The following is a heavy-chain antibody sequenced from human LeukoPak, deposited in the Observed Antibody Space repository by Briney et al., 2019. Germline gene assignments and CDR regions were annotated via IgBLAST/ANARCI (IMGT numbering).Heavy chain of an antibody. Sequence: GASVKVSCKASGYTFTSYGISWVRQAPGQGLEWMGRIIPIFGTANYAQKFQGRVTITTDESTSTAYMELSSLRSEDTAVYYCARDTAAMASDWGQGTLVTVSS. CDR1: GYTFTSYG. V-gene: IGHV1-69*05. D-gene: IGHD5-18*01. CDR3: ARDTAAMASD. J-gene: IGHJ4*02. CDR2: IIPIFGTA.